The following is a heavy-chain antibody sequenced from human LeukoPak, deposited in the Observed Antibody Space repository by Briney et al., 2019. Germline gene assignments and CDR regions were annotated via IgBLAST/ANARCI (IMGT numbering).Heavy chain of an antibody. CDR1: GYTLTEYY. V-gene: IGHV1-2*02. CDR2: ITLSTGDI. D-gene: IGHD6-13*01. CDR3: ARDIAPSGSWWFDS. Sequence: ASVKVSCKAPGYTLTEYYLHWLRQAPGQGLEWMGWITLSTGDIFYAQNFQGRVTMTRDTSISTAYMQLGSLKSDDTAVYYCARDIAPSGSWWFDSWGQGTLVTVSS. J-gene: IGHJ5*01.